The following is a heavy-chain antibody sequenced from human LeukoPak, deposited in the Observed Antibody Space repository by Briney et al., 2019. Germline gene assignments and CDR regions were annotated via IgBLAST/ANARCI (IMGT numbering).Heavy chain of an antibody. V-gene: IGHV3-43*02. CDR3: AKGTLEYYYDISGYQEDS. CDR2: ISGDGGST. J-gene: IGHJ4*02. Sequence: GGSLRLSCAASGFTFDDYAMHWVRQAPGKGLEWVSLISGDGGSTYYADSVKGRFTISRDNSKNSLYLQMNSLRTEDTALYYCAKGTLEYYYDISGYQEDSWGQGTLVTVSS. D-gene: IGHD3-22*01. CDR1: GFTFDDYA.